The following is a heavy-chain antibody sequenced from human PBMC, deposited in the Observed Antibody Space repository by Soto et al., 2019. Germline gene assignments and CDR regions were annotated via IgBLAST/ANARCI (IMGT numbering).Heavy chain of an antibody. J-gene: IGHJ6*02. D-gene: IGHD4-17*01. CDR3: ARETYAEYVRIFGYYYGMDV. CDR1: GYTFTSYG. Sequence: ASVKVSCKASGYTFTSYGISWVRQAPGQGLEWMGWISAYNGNTNYAQKLQGRVTMTTDTSTSTAYMELRSLRSDDTAVYYCARETYAEYVRIFGYYYGMDVWGQGTTVTVSS. CDR2: ISAYNGNT. V-gene: IGHV1-18*01.